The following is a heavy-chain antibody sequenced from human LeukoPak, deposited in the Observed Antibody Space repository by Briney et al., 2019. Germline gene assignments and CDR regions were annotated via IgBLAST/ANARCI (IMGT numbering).Heavy chain of an antibody. J-gene: IGHJ4*02. CDR3: AKVPLGYRGTFPLYYFDY. CDR2: ISGSGGST. V-gene: IGHV3-23*01. Sequence: QTGGSLRLSCAASGFTFSSYAMSWVRQAPGKGLEWVSAISGSGGSTYYADSVKGRFTISRDNSKNTLYLQMNSLRAEDTAVYYCAKVPLGYRGTFPLYYFDYWGQGTLVTVSS. CDR1: GFTFSSYA. D-gene: IGHD1-26*01.